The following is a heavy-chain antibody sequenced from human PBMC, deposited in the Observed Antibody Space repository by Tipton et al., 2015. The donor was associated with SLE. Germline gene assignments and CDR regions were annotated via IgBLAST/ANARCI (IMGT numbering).Heavy chain of an antibody. Sequence: SLRLSCAASGFTLSDYWMTWVRQAPGKGLEWVANINQDGSRKHYVDSVKGRFSISRDNAKNSGYVQLNSLRAEDTAVYYCARYSRGSLDSWGQGTLVTVSS. D-gene: IGHD1-26*01. CDR1: GFTLSDYW. CDR2: INQDGSRK. V-gene: IGHV3-7*01. J-gene: IGHJ4*02. CDR3: ARYSRGSLDS.